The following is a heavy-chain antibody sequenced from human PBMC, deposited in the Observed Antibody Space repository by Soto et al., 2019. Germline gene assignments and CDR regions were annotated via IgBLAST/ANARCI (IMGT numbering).Heavy chain of an antibody. D-gene: IGHD4-17*01. CDR1: GGSMSTGGYY. CDR2: IYYSGST. J-gene: IGHJ4*02. Sequence: QVQLQESGPGLVKPSQTLSLTCTVSGGSMSTGGYYWTWIRQHPGKGLEWIGYIYYSGSTYYTPAPKRRVTISVDTSKNQFSLKLSSVPAADTAVYYCARGLSVTVFDNWGQGTLVTVSS. CDR3: ARGLSVTVFDN. V-gene: IGHV4-31*03.